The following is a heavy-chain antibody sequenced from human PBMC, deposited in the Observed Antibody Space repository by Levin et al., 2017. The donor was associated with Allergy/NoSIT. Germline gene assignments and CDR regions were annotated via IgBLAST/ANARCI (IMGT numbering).Heavy chain of an antibody. CDR3: ARDAINTAKGRFDY. Sequence: SETLSLTCTVSGASIGNKDYYWTWIRQHPGEGLEWIGYIFNGGRPYYNPSLKSRLTISLDTSKNQLSLKLSSVTAADTAVYYCARDAINTAKGRFDYWGHGTLVTVSS. J-gene: IGHJ4*01. CDR2: IFNGGRP. D-gene: IGHD5-18*01. V-gene: IGHV4-31*03. CDR1: GASIGNKDYY.